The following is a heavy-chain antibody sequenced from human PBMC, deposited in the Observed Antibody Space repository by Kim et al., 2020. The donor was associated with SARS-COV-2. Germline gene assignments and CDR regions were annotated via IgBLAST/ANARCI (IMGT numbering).Heavy chain of an antibody. J-gene: IGHJ4*02. D-gene: IGHD2-15*01. Sequence: TSLKGRVRISVATSKTQFSLKLSSVTAADTAVYYCARALVVVAAPHFDYWGQGTLVTVSS. CDR3: ARALVVVAAPHFDY. V-gene: IGHV4-34*01.